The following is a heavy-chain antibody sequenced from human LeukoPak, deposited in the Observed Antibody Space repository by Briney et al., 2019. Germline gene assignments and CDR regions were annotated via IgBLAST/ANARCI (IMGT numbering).Heavy chain of an antibody. D-gene: IGHD2-2*01. CDR3: AKVTYCSSTSCYGPFDY. Sequence: GGSLRLSCAASGFTFSNHGMNWVRQAPGKGLEWVSGISPSGDIKYYADSVKGRFTISRDNSKNTLYLQMNSLRAEDTAVYYCAKVTYCSSTSCYGPFDYWGQGTLVTVSS. CDR1: GFTFSNHG. J-gene: IGHJ4*02. V-gene: IGHV3-23*01. CDR2: ISPSGDIK.